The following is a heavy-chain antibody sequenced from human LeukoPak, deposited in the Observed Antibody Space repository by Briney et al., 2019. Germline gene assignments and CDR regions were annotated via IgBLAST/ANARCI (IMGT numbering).Heavy chain of an antibody. CDR3: APLHCSSTSCPYFDY. Sequence: GGSLRLSCAASGFTFSSYAMSWVRQAPGKVLEWVSAISGSGGSTYYADSVKGRFSISRDNSKNTLYLQMNSLRAEDTAVYSCAPLHCSSTSCPYFDYWGQGTLVTVSS. J-gene: IGHJ4*02. V-gene: IGHV3-23*01. CDR2: ISGSGGST. D-gene: IGHD2-2*01. CDR1: GFTFSSYA.